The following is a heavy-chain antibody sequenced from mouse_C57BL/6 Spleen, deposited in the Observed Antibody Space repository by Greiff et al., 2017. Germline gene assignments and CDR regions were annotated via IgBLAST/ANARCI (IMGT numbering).Heavy chain of an antibody. CDR1: GYTFTSYW. Sequence: QVQLQQPGAELVRPGSSVKLSCKASGYTFTSYWMDWVKQRPGQGLEWIGNIYPSDSETHYNQKFKDKATLTVDKSSSTADMQLSSLTSEDSAVYYCAREGDDYDGAMDYWGQGTSVTVSS. J-gene: IGHJ4*01. CDR2: IYPSDSET. CDR3: AREGDDYDGAMDY. V-gene: IGHV1-61*01. D-gene: IGHD2-4*01.